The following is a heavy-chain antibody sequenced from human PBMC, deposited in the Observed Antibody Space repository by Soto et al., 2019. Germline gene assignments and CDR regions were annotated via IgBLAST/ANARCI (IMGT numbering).Heavy chain of an antibody. J-gene: IGHJ6*02. CDR2: IIPIFGTA. V-gene: IGHV1-69*12. Sequence: QVQLVQSGAEVKKPGSSVKLSCKASGGTFSSYAISWVRQAPGQGLEWMGGIIPIFGTADYAQKFQGRVTITADESTSTAYVELSSLRSEDTAVYYCAKNPENYYYGMDVWGQGTTVTVSS. CDR1: GGTFSSYA. CDR3: AKNPENYYYGMDV.